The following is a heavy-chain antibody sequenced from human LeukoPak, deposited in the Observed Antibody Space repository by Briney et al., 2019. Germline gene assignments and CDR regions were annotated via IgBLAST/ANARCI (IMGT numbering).Heavy chain of an antibody. D-gene: IGHD6-19*01. V-gene: IGHV3-48*03. CDR3: ARDVGFNNGWPA. J-gene: IGHJ5*02. CDR2: ISVGGSDE. Sequence: GESLRLSCVASGFSFRTYEMNWVRQAPGKGLEWISYISVGGSDEDYADSVKGRFSISRDNAKNSLFLQMNSLRVEDTAVYYCARDVGFNNGWPAWGQGTLVTVSS. CDR1: GFSFRTYE.